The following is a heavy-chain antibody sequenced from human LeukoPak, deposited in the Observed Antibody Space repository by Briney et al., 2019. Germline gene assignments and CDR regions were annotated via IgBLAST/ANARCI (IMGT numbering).Heavy chain of an antibody. J-gene: IGHJ4*02. D-gene: IGHD4-23*01. CDR2: IKSDGITI. CDR3: ARGRPHGNDY. V-gene: IGHV3-74*01. CDR1: GFTFSNYM. Sequence: GGSLRLSCAASGFTFSNYMMHWVRQAPGKGLVWVSRIKSDGITITYADSVKGRFTISRDNAKNTLYLQMNSLRVEDTAVYYCARGRPHGNDYWGQGTLVTVSS.